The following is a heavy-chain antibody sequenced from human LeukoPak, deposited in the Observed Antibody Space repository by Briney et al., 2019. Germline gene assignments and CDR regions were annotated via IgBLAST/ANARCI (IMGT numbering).Heavy chain of an antibody. V-gene: IGHV5-51*01. J-gene: IGHJ4*02. CDR3: ARSLVGALLFDY. Sequence: GESLKISCKGSGYSFTNHWIGWVRQMPGKGLEWMGIIYPGDSDTRYSPFFQGQVTISADKSINTAYLQWSSLKASDTAMYYCARSLVGALLFDYWGQGTLVTVSS. D-gene: IGHD1-26*01. CDR2: IYPGDSDT. CDR1: GYSFTNHW.